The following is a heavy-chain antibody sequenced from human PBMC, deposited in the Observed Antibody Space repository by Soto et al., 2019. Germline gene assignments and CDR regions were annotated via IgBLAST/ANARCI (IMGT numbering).Heavy chain of an antibody. J-gene: IGHJ6*02. CDR1: GGSISSYY. V-gene: IGHV4-59*01. CDR3: ARGDPLLWFGEKVYYGMDV. D-gene: IGHD3-10*01. CDR2: IYYSGRT. Sequence: QVQLQESGPGLVKPSETLSLTCTVSGGSISSYYWSWIRQPPGKGLEWIGYIYYSGRTNYNPSLKSRVTISVDTSKNQFPLKLSSVTAADTAVYYCARGDPLLWFGEKVYYGMDVWGQGTTVTVSS.